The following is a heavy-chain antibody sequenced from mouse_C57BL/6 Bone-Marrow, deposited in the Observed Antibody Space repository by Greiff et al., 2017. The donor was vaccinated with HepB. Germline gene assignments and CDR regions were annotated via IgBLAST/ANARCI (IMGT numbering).Heavy chain of an antibody. CDR3: ARSPYYYGNPMDY. Sequence: QVQLQQSGAELVKPGASVKLSCKASGYTFTSYWMHWVKQRPGQGLEWIGMIHPNSGSTNYNEKFKSKATLTVDKSSSTAYMQLSSLTSEDSAVYYCARSPYYYGNPMDYWGQGTSVTVSS. V-gene: IGHV1-64*01. D-gene: IGHD1-1*01. CDR1: GYTFTSYW. J-gene: IGHJ4*01. CDR2: IHPNSGST.